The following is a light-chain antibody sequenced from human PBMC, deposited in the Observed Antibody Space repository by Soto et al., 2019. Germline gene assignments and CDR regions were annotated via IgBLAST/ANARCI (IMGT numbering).Light chain of an antibody. Sequence: ESVLTQSPGTLSLSPGEKATLSCRASQSVSSSYLAWYQQKPGQAPRLLIYGASSRATGIPDRFSGSGSGTDFTITVSRLEPEDFAVYYCKQFGSSSWTFGQGTKVEIK. V-gene: IGKV3-20*01. J-gene: IGKJ1*01. CDR2: GAS. CDR1: QSVSSSY. CDR3: KQFGSSSWT.